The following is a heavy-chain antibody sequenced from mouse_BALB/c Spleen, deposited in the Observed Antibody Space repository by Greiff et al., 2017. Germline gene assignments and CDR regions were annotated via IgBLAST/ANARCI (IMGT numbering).Heavy chain of an antibody. CDR3: ARWRGNYEAMDY. J-gene: IGHJ4*01. Sequence: VQLQQSGAELARPGASVKLSCKASGYTFTSYWMQWVKQRPGQGLEWIGAIYPGDGDTRYTQKFKGKATLTADKSSSTAYMQLSSLASEDSAVYYGARWRGNYEAMDYWGQGTSVTVSS. V-gene: IGHV1-87*01. D-gene: IGHD2-1*01. CDR2: IYPGDGDT. CDR1: GYTFTSYW.